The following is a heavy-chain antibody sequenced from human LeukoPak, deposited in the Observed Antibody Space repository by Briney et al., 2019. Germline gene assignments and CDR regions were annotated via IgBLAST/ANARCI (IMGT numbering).Heavy chain of an antibody. Sequence: QPGGSLRLSCAASGFTFSSYWMSWVRKAPAKGLEWVANIKQDGSEKYYVDSVKGRFTISRDNAKNSLYLQMNSLRAEDTAVYYCARDQSITMVRGAILPRYYGMDVWGQGTTVTVSS. J-gene: IGHJ6*02. V-gene: IGHV3-7*04. CDR2: IKQDGSEK. CDR3: ARDQSITMVRGAILPRYYGMDV. D-gene: IGHD3-10*01. CDR1: GFTFSSYW.